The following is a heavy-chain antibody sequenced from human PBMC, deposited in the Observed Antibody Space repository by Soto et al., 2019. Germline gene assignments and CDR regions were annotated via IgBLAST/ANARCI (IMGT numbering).Heavy chain of an antibody. J-gene: IGHJ6*02. CDR3: GRVLLDGNPANCMDV. CDR2: IDTDGSRK. D-gene: IGHD1-1*01. CDR1: GFNFNTCW. V-gene: IGHV3-7*03. Sequence: GGSLRLACAASGFNFNTCWMYWVRQAPGKGLEWVANIDTDGSRKNYVDSVKGRFIISRDNAKNSLFLQMNSLRADDTAVYYCGRVLLDGNPANCMDVWGQGTTVTVS.